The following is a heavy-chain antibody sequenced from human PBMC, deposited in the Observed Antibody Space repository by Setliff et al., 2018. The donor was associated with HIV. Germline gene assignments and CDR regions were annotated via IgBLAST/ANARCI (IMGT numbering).Heavy chain of an antibody. D-gene: IGHD2-21*02. CDR2: ISPHNGRDA. CDR1: GYTFTTYG. V-gene: IGHV1-18*01. CDR3: SRGPDTANRLPFDY. Sequence: GASVKVSCKASGYTFTTYGISWIRQTPGLGLEWMGWISPHNGRDAHYELKFQGRVTMTLDTSITTVYMELNRLQSDATAVYYCSRGPDTANRLPFDYWGQGTLVTVSS. J-gene: IGHJ4*02.